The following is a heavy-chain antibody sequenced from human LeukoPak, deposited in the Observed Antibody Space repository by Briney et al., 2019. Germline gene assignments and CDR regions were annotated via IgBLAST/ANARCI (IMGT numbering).Heavy chain of an antibody. V-gene: IGHV1-8*03. D-gene: IGHD3-22*01. CDR1: GYTFTSYD. J-gene: IGHJ5*02. CDR2: MNPNSGNT. CDR3: ARVVKRGYNWFDP. Sequence: ASVKVSCTASGYTFTSYDINWVRQATGQGLEWMGWMNPNSGNTGYAQKFQGRVTITRNTSISTAYMELSSLRSEDTAVYYCARVVKRGYNWFDPWGQGTLVTVSS.